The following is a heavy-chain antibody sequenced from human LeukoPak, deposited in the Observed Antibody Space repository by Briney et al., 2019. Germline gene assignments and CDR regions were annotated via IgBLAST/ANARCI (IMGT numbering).Heavy chain of an antibody. J-gene: IGHJ4*02. D-gene: IGHD1-1*01. CDR3: ARGPELERFDY. Sequence: SVKVSCKASGGTLSSYAISWVRQAPGQGLEWMGGIIPSFGTANYAQKFQGRVTIPTDESTSTAYMELSSLRSEDTAVYYCARGPELERFDYWGQGTLVTVSS. CDR2: IIPSFGTA. V-gene: IGHV1-69*05. CDR1: GGTLSSYA.